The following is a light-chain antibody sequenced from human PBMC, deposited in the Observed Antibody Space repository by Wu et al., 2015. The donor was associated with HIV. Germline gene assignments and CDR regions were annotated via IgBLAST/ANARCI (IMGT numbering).Light chain of an antibody. CDR2: DAS. CDR1: QAIDTA. J-gene: IGKJ1*01. Sequence: AIQLTQSPSSLSASVGDRVTITCRASQAIDTAIAWYQQKPGRTPRLLVYDASDLPNGVPSRFRGSGSGTDFTLTISSLQSEDFATYYCQKYNTAPWTFGQGTKVEMK. V-gene: IGKV1-13*02. CDR3: QKYNTAPWT.